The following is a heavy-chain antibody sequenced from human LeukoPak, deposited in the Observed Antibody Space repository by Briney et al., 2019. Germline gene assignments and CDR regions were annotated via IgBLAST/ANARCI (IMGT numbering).Heavy chain of an antibody. V-gene: IGHV3-23*01. D-gene: IGHD6-13*01. J-gene: IGHJ4*02. CDR1: GFTLSRNA. Sequence: PGGSLRLSCAVSGFTLSRNAMTWVRQAPGKGLQWISSISVSGDATDYADSVKGRFTIYRDISKNTLYLQMNSLRAEDTAVYYCARDRIAAAGTIDYWGQGTLVTVSS. CDR3: ARDRIAAAGTIDY. CDR2: ISVSGDAT.